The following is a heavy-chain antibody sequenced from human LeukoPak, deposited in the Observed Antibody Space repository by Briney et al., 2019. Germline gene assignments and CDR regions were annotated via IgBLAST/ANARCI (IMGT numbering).Heavy chain of an antibody. Sequence: GGSLRLSCAASGFSFSNFGMNWVRQAPGKGLEWVSSISGRGNYIFYADSVKGRFTISRDSAKNSLSLQMNSLRAEDTAVYYCAKDQGFDYYDSSGYYLDYWGQGTLVTVSS. CDR3: AKDQGFDYYDSSGYYLDY. J-gene: IGHJ4*02. CDR1: GFSFSNFG. CDR2: ISGRGNYI. D-gene: IGHD3-22*01. V-gene: IGHV3-21*01.